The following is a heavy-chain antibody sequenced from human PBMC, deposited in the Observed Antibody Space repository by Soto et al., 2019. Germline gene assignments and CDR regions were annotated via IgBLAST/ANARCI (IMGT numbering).Heavy chain of an antibody. CDR3: AAHDSGGYYAEY. J-gene: IGHJ4*02. CDR1: GDSVTISDYS. CDR2: IHYSGSP. V-gene: IGHV4-39*01. Sequence: QLQLQESGPGLVKPSETLSLTCTVSGDSVTISDYSWGWIRQPPGKGLEWIGSIHYSGSPYYNPSLKSRVTISGDTSKKQFSLKLTSVTAADAAVYYCAAHDSGGYYAEYWGQGTLVTVSA. D-gene: IGHD3-22*01.